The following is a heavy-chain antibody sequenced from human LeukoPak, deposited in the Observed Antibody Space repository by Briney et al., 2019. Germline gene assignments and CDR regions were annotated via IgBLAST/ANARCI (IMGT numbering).Heavy chain of an antibody. J-gene: IGHJ5*02. CDR2: MNPHSGNT. V-gene: IGHV1-8*01. CDR1: GYTFTSYD. Sequence: GASVKVSCKASGYTFTSYDINWVRQATGQGLEWMGCMNPHSGNTGYAQKFQGRVTMTRNTSISTAYMELSSLRSEDTAVYYCARGPLRYDDRTRGGRDWFDPWGQGTLVTVSS. CDR3: ARGPLRYDDRTRGGRDWFDP. D-gene: IGHD3-9*01.